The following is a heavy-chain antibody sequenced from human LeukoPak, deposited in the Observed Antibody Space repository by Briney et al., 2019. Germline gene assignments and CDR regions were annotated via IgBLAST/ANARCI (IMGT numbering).Heavy chain of an antibody. V-gene: IGHV1-69*13. CDR1: GGTCSSYA. CDR3: ARLDCSSTSCLFDY. Sequence: GASVKVSCKASGGTCSSYAISWVRQGPGQGLEWMGGIIPIFGTANYAQKFQGRVTITADESTSTAYMELSSLRSEDTAVYYCARLDCSSTSCLFDYWGQGTLVTVSS. J-gene: IGHJ4*02. D-gene: IGHD2-2*01. CDR2: IIPIFGTA.